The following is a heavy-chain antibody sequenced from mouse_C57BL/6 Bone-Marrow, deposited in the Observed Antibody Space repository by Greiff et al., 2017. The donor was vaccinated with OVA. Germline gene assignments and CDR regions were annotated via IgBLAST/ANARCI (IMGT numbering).Heavy chain of an antibody. CDR3: TRGQGWSPAMDY. CDR2: INPNNGGT. CDR1: GYTFTDYY. D-gene: IGHD2-3*01. Sequence: VQLQQSGPELVKPGASVKISCKASGYTFTDYYMNWVKQSHGKSLEWIGDINPNNGGTSYNQKFKGKAILTADKSSSTAYMELRSLTSEDSAVYYCTRGQGWSPAMDYWGQGTSVTVSS. J-gene: IGHJ4*01. V-gene: IGHV1-26*01.